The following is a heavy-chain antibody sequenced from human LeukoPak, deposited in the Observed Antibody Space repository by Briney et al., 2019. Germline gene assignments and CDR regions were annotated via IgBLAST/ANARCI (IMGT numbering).Heavy chain of an antibody. Sequence: GGSLRLSCAGSGFTFRNYWMSWVRRSPGKGLEGGANIKEDGSEKYYADSVKGRFTISRDNSKNKLYLQMNSLRAEDTAVYYCANAPRTIPHGMDVWGQGTTVTVSS. CDR3: ANAPRTIPHGMDV. D-gene: IGHD3-9*01. J-gene: IGHJ6*02. V-gene: IGHV3-7*03. CDR1: GFTFRNYW. CDR2: IKEDGSEK.